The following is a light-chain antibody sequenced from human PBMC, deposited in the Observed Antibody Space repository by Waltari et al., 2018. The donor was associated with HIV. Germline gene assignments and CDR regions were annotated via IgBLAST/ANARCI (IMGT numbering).Light chain of an antibody. CDR1: SSDVGDYRS. V-gene: IGLV2-14*01. J-gene: IGLJ1*01. CDR2: QVN. Sequence: QSALTQPASVSGSPGQSITISCSRTSSDVGDYRSVSWYQLHPGKAPQLLIFQVNNRPSGVSIRFSGSKSGNTASLTISGLQTEDEGDYYCSSFAAGGTQVFGTGTKVTV. CDR3: SSFAAGGTQV.